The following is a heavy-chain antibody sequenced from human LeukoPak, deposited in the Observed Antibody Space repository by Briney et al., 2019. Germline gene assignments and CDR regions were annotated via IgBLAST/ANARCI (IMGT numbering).Heavy chain of an antibody. CDR2: ISGSGGST. V-gene: IGHV3-23*01. D-gene: IGHD6-13*01. CDR1: GFALSSYA. J-gene: IGHJ4*02. CDR3: AKDSGAAAGMGSFDY. Sequence: GGSLRLSCAASGFALSSYAMSWVRQAPGKGLEWVSAISGSGGSTYYADSVKGRFTISRDNSKSTLYLQMNSLRAEDTAVYYCAKDSGAAAGMGSFDYWGQGILVIVSS.